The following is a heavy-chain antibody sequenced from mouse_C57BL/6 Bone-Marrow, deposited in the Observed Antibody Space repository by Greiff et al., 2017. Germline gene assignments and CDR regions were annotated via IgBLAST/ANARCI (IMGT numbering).Heavy chain of an antibody. J-gene: IGHJ2*01. CDR2: IYPGSGST. CDR1: GYTFTSYW. D-gene: IGHD1-1*01. CDR3: ARSGYYGSSYNFDY. Sequence: QVQLQQPGAELVKPGASVKMSCKASGYTFTSYWITWVKQRPGQGLEWIGDIYPGSGSTNYNEKFKSKATLTVDTSSGTAYMQLSSLTSEDSAVYYCARSGYYGSSYNFDYWGQGTTLTVSS. V-gene: IGHV1-55*01.